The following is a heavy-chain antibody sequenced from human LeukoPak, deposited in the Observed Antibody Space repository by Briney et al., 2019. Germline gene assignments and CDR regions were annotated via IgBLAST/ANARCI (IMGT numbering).Heavy chain of an antibody. D-gene: IGHD4-17*01. CDR1: GFTFRSYG. V-gene: IGHV3-33*01. J-gene: IGHJ4*02. CDR2: ICAVGSTK. CDR3: ARERASAVTTFFDY. Sequence: GRSLRLSCAAPGFTFRSYGMHCVRQALGKGLGRVAVICAVGSTKYNTDSVKGRFTLSRDNSKKTLYLQIYSLRAEETAVYFFARERASAVTTFFDYWGQGTLITVSS.